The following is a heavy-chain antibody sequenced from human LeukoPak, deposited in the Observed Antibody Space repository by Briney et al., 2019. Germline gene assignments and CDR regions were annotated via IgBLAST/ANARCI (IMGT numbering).Heavy chain of an antibody. D-gene: IGHD3-9*01. CDR2: IRYSGNT. V-gene: IGHV4-39*07. Sequence: WETLSLTCSVSGGSINTKVYYWGWVRQAPGKGLEWVGTIRYSGNTYYNPSLKSRLTISLDTSNNEFSLRLSSVTAADTAVYYCARGRRYFDWSYWGQGTLVTVSS. J-gene: IGHJ4*02. CDR1: GGSINTKVYY. CDR3: ARGRRYFDWSY.